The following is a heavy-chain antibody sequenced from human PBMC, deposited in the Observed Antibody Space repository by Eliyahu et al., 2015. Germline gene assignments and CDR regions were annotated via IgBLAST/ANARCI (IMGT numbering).Heavy chain of an antibody. D-gene: IGHD6-13*01. CDR1: GXXFTXYY. CDR3: ARVVIRLIAATHYGMDV. J-gene: IGHJ6*02. V-gene: IGHV1-2*02. Sequence: QVQLVQSGAEVKKPGASVKVSCKASGXXFTXYYMHWVRQAPGQGLEWMGWINPNSGGTNYAQKFQGRVTMTRDTSISTAYMELSRLRSDDTAVYYCARVVIRLIAATHYGMDVWGQGTTVTVSS. CDR2: INPNSGGT.